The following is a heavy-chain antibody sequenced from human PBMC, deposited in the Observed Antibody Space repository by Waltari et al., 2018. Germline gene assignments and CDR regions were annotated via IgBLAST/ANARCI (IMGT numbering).Heavy chain of an antibody. V-gene: IGHV5-51*01. CDR2: IYPGDSDT. J-gene: IGHJ3*02. Sequence: EVQLVQSGAEVKKPGESLKISCKGSGYSFTSYWIGWVRQLPGKGLEWMGIIYPGDSDTRYSPAFQGQVTISADKSISTAYLQWSSLKASDTAMYYCARFGYCSGGSCTDDAFDIWGQGTMVTVSS. CDR3: ARFGYCSGGSCTDDAFDI. D-gene: IGHD2-15*01. CDR1: GYSFTSYW.